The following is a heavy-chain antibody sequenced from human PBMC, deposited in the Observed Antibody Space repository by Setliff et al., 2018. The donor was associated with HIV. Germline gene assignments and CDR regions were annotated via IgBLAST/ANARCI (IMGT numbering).Heavy chain of an antibody. Sequence: GGSLRLSCAASGFTFSSHWMSWVRQAQGKGLEWVANIKQDESEEWYTDSVKGRFTTSRDNTKNSLYLQINSLSAEDTAVYYCAREAYRLPWIDNWGQGTLVTVSS. D-gene: IGHD1-1*01. V-gene: IGHV3-7*03. CDR3: AREAYRLPWIDN. J-gene: IGHJ4*02. CDR2: IKQDESEE. CDR1: GFTFSSHW.